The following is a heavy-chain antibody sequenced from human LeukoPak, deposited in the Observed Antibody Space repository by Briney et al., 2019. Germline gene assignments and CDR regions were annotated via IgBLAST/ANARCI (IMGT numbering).Heavy chain of an antibody. Sequence: SETLSLTCTVSGGSISSSSYYWGWIRQPPGKGLEWIGSIYYSGSTYYNPSLKSRVTISVDTSKNQFSLKLSSVTAADTAVYYCAREKSIAAPYYFDYWGQGTLVTVSS. CDR2: IYYSGST. D-gene: IGHD6-6*01. CDR1: GGSISSSSYY. V-gene: IGHV4-39*07. J-gene: IGHJ4*02. CDR3: AREKSIAAPYYFDY.